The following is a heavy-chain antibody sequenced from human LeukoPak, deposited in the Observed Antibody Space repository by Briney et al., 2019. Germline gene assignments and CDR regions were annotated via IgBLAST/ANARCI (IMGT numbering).Heavy chain of an antibody. CDR3: AKDRDNWGSIFDY. V-gene: IGHV3-23*01. Sequence: PGGSLRLSCAASGFTFSSYAMSWVRQAPGKGLEWVSAIGGSGGSTYYADSVKGRFTISRDNSKNTLYLQMNSLRAEDTAVYYCAKDRDNWGSIFDYWGQGTLVTVSS. D-gene: IGHD7-27*01. J-gene: IGHJ4*02. CDR1: GFTFSSYA. CDR2: IGGSGGST.